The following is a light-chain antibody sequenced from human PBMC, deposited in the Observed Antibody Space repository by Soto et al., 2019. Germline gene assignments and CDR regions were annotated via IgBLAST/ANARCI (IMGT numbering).Light chain of an antibody. CDR2: DAS. CDR1: QSISSW. J-gene: IGKJ1*01. Sequence: DIQMPRSPSALAASVEDRVTITAGASQSISSWLAWYQQKPGKAPRLLIYDASYLERGVPSRFSGSGSGREFSLTISVLQPDGLGTYYCQQYQNFWTLGPGTKVDIK. CDR3: QQYQNFWT. V-gene: IGKV1-5*01.